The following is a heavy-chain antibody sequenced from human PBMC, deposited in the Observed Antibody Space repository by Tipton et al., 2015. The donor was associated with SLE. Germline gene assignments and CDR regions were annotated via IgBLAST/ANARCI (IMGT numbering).Heavy chain of an antibody. CDR2: IKQDGSEK. J-gene: IGHJ3*02. CDR3: AREDNWSETI. CDR1: GASISSHY. D-gene: IGHD1-1*01. V-gene: IGHV3-7*01. Sequence: SLRLSCTVSGASISSHYWSWIRQPPGKGLEWVAKIKQDGSEKYYVDSVKGRFTISRDNTKNSLYLQMNSLRDEDTAIYYCAREDNWSETIWGQGTMVTVSS.